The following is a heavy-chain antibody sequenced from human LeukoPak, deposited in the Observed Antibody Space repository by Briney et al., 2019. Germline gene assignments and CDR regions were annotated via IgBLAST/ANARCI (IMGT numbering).Heavy chain of an antibody. D-gene: IGHD3-16*01. CDR3: ARVALTGEGGRGYFNL. J-gene: IGHJ2*01. Sequence: SETLSLTFTVSGDSISTSRYACGWIRHSPGKWLEWSGTIYNSVSTNLNPSRKTPVTMSVDASKNHSSRNLNSVTAADTALYFCARVALTGEGGRGYFNLWGRGNLVSVSS. CDR1: GDSISTSRYA. V-gene: IGHV4-39*02. CDR2: IYNSVST.